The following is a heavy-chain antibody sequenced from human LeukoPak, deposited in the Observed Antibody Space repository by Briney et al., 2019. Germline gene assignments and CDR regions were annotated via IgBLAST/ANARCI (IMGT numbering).Heavy chain of an antibody. CDR1: GASIGSFY. D-gene: IGHD6-13*01. CDR2: LYNGGDT. CDR3: ARGVEASGVGFYAFDI. J-gene: IGHJ3*02. Sequence: SETLSLTCTVSGASIGSFYWVWIRQPAGKGLEWIGRLYNGGDTNYSPSLRSRVTMPVDTSKNQFSLKLESVTAADTAVYYCARGVEASGVGFYAFDIWGQGTMVTVSS. V-gene: IGHV4-4*07.